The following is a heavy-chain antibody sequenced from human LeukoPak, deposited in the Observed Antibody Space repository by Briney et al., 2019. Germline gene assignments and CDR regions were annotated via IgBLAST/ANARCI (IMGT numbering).Heavy chain of an antibody. D-gene: IGHD2-21*01. V-gene: IGHV3-23*01. CDR3: AKHRLSVLGRGDH. Sequence: GGSLRLSCEGSGYPFSNFAMSWIRQGPGKGLEWVADISGSDGTTCYADSVKGRFTISRDNSQNMLYPQMNSLRVEDTAVYYCAKHRLSVLGRGDHWGQGLLVTVSP. CDR2: ISGSDGTT. CDR1: GYPFSNFA. J-gene: IGHJ4*02.